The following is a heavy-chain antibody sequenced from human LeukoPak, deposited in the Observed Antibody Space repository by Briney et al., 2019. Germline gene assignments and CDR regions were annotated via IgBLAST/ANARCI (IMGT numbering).Heavy chain of an antibody. J-gene: IGHJ4*02. V-gene: IGHV3-7*01. D-gene: IGHD4-23*01. Sequence: GVSLPLSCAASAFTFSHYWMSWVRQAPGKGLEWVANIKEDGSEINYVDSVKGRFTISRDNAKNSLYLHMNSLRVDYTAVYYCARDRGYSTFDYWGQGTLVTGPS. CDR1: AFTFSHYW. CDR2: IKEDGSEI. CDR3: ARDRGYSTFDY.